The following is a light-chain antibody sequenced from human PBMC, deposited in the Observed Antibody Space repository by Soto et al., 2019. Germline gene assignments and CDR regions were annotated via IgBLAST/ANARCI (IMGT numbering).Light chain of an antibody. CDR3: LLYGDSPPAYT. Sequence: EIVLTQSPGTLSLFPGERATLSCRASQSVSSRNLAWYRQKPGQAPSLLIYGAFNRATGIPDRFSGSGSVTDVTLTISRLEPADFAVYYCLLYGDSPPAYTFGQGTKLDIK. CDR1: QSVSSRN. CDR2: GAF. J-gene: IGKJ2*01. V-gene: IGKV3-20*01.